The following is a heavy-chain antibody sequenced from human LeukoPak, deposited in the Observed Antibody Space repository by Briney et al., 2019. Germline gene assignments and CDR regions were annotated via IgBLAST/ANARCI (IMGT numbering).Heavy chain of an antibody. CDR3: ARDLAFDP. CDR1: GGSISSGSYY. D-gene: IGHD5-12*01. V-gene: IGHV4-61*02. CDR2: IYTSGST. Sequence: SQTLCLTCTVSGGSISSGSYYWSWIRQPAGKGLEWIGRIYTSGSTNYNPSLKSRVTISVDTSKNQFSLKLSSVTAADTAVYYCARDLAFDPWGQGTLVTVSS. J-gene: IGHJ5*02.